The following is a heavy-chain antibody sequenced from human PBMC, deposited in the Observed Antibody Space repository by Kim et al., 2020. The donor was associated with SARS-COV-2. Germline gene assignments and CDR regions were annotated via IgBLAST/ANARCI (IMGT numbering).Heavy chain of an antibody. CDR1: GGSFSGYY. Sequence: SETLSLTCAVYGGSFSGYYWSWIRQPPGKGLEWIGEINHSGSTNYNPSLKSRVTISVDTSKNQFSLKLSSVTAADTAVYYCARELGVADADYWGQGTVVTVSS. V-gene: IGHV4-34*01. J-gene: IGHJ4*02. CDR3: ARELGVADADY. CDR2: INHSGST. D-gene: IGHD2-15*01.